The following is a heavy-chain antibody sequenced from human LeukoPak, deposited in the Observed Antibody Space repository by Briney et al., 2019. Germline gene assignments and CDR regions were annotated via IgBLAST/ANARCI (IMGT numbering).Heavy chain of an antibody. CDR1: GGSISSYY. CDR2: INHSGST. J-gene: IGHJ4*02. CDR3: ARVKIVVVVAALDY. V-gene: IGHV4-34*01. D-gene: IGHD2-15*01. Sequence: SETLSLTCTVSGGSISSYYWSWIRQPPGKGLEWIGEINHSGSTNYNPSLKSRVTISVDTCKNQFSLKLSSVTAADTAVYYCARVKIVVVVAALDYWGQGTLVTVSS.